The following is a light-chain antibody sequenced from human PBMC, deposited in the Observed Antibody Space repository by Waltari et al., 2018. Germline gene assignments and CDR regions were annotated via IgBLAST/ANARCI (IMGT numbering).Light chain of an antibody. J-gene: IGLJ3*02. CDR3: CSYAASSTWV. V-gene: IGLV2-23*02. CDR2: EVA. Sequence: QSALPQPASVSGSPGQSITISSPEPSRDVGNYNLVSWYQQHPGKAPKLMIYEVATRPSGVSNRFSGSKSGNTASLTISGLQAEDEADYYCCSYAASSTWVFGGGTKLTVL. CDR1: SRDVGNYNL.